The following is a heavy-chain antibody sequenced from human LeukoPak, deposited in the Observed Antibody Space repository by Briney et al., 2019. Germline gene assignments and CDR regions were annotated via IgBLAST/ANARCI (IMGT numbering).Heavy chain of an antibody. CDR2: IYHSGST. CDR1: GYSISSGYY. V-gene: IGHV4-38-2*02. CDR3: AKPLSLNYDEDY. D-gene: IGHD1-7*01. Sequence: SETLSLTCTVSGYSISSGYYWGWIRQPPGKGLEWIGSIYHSGSTYYNPSLKSRVTISVDTSKNQFSLKLSSVTAADTAVYYCAKPLSLNYDEDYWGQGTLVTVSS. J-gene: IGHJ4*02.